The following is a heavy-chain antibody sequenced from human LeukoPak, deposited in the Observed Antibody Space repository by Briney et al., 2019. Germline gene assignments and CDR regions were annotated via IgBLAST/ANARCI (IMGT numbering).Heavy chain of an antibody. CDR3: ARDCVPTQNYYDSSGYHYDY. Sequence: ASVTVSCKASGYTFTRYYMHWVRQAPGQGLEWMGIINPSGGSTNYAQKFQGRVTMTRDTSTNTVYMELSSLRSEDTAVYYCARDCVPTQNYYDSSGYHYDYWGQGTLVTVSS. J-gene: IGHJ4*02. V-gene: IGHV1-46*01. CDR2: INPSGGST. D-gene: IGHD3-22*01. CDR1: GYTFTRYY.